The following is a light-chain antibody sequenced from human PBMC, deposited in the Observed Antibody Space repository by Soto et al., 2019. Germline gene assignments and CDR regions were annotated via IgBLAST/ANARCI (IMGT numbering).Light chain of an antibody. CDR3: QHRSSWPLT. Sequence: EVVLTQSPATLSLSPGERATLSCRASQSVSRYLAWYQQRPGQAPRLLIYDVSDRAPGTPARFSGSGSGTDLTLTISSLEPEDFAVSYCQHRSSWPLTFGGGTEVEIK. CDR1: QSVSRY. CDR2: DVS. J-gene: IGKJ4*01. V-gene: IGKV3-11*01.